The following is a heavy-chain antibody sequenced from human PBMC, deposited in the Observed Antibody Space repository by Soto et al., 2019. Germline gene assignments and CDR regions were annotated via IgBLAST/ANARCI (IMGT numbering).Heavy chain of an antibody. CDR2: ISYDGSNK. V-gene: IGHV3-30-3*01. CDR3: ARRYNWNYGGRLYGMDV. Sequence: GGSLRLSCAASGFTFSSYAMHWVRQAPGKGLEWVAVISYDGSNKYYADSVKGRFTISRDNSKNTLYLQMNSLRAEDTAVYYCARRYNWNYGGRLYGMDVWGQGTTVTVSS. D-gene: IGHD1-7*01. J-gene: IGHJ6*02. CDR1: GFTFSSYA.